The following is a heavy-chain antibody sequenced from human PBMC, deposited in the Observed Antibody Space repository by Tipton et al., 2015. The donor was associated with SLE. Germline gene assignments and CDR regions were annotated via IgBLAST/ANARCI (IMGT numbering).Heavy chain of an antibody. CDR3: AREFREGGAFDI. Sequence: GSLRLSCAASGFTFSSYWMHWVRQAPGKGLVWVSRINSDGSSTSYADSVKGRFTISRDNAKNTLYLQMNSLRAEDTAVYYCAREFREGGAFDIWGQGTMVTVSS. CDR2: INSDGSST. CDR1: GFTFSSYW. J-gene: IGHJ3*02. V-gene: IGHV3-74*01. D-gene: IGHD5-24*01.